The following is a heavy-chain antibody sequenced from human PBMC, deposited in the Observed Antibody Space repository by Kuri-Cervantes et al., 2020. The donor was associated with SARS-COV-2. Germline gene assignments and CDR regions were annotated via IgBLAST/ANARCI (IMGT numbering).Heavy chain of an antibody. CDR1: GYTFTGYY. CDR2: INPNSGGT. CDR3: ARGMVRGVIQYYYYGMDV. V-gene: IGHV1-2*04. D-gene: IGHD3-10*01. Sequence: ASVKVSCKASGYTFTGYYMHWVRQAPGQGLEWMGWINPNSGGTNYAQKFQGWVTMIRDTSISTAYMELSRPRSDDTAVYYCARGMVRGVIQYYYYGMDVWGQGTTVTVSS. J-gene: IGHJ6*02.